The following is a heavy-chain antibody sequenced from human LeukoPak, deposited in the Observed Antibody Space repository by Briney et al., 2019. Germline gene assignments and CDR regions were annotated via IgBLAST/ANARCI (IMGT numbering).Heavy chain of an antibody. CDR1: GFTFAPYW. CDR3: ARVSSSSADY. D-gene: IGHD6-13*01. Sequence: GGSLRLSCAASGFTFAPYWMTWVRQAPGKGLEWVSSISSSSSYIYYADSVKGRFTISRDNAKNSLYLQMNSLRAEDTAVYYCARVSSSSADYWGQGTLVTVSS. J-gene: IGHJ4*02. V-gene: IGHV3-21*01. CDR2: ISSSSSYI.